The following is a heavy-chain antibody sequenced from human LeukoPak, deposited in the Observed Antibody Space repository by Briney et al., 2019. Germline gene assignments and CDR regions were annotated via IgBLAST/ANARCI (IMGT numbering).Heavy chain of an antibody. CDR2: IIPIFGTA. D-gene: IGHD6-13*01. Sequence: SVKVSCKASGGTFSSYAISWVRQAPGQGLEWMGGIIPIFGTANYAQKFQGRVTITADESTSTAYMELSSLRSEDTAVYYCARTAAADGVSYFDYWGQGTLVTVSS. CDR3: ARTAAADGVSYFDY. V-gene: IGHV1-69*01. CDR1: GGTFSSYA. J-gene: IGHJ4*02.